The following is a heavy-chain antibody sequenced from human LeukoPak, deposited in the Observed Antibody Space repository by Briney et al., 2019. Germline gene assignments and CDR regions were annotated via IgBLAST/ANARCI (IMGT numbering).Heavy chain of an antibody. CDR3: ARQSGTVGAHY. D-gene: IGHD1-26*01. J-gene: IGHJ4*02. V-gene: IGHV4-39*01. CDR2: IYYSGST. CDR1: GGSISSSSYY. Sequence: SETLSLTCTVSGGSISSSSYYWGWIRQPPGKGLEWIGSIYYSGSTYYNPSLKSRVTISVDTSKNQFSPKLSSVTAADTAVYYCARQSGTVGAHYWGQGTLVTVSS.